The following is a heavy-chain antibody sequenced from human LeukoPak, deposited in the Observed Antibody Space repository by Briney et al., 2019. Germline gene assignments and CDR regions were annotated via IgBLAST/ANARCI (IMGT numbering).Heavy chain of an antibody. CDR3: ARARPGYCSGGSCYGSLDY. D-gene: IGHD2-15*01. CDR2: ISSSSSYI. CDR1: GFTFSSYS. V-gene: IGHV3-21*01. J-gene: IGHJ4*02. Sequence: PGGSLRLSCAASGFTFSSYSMNWVRQAPGKGLEWVSSISSSSSYIYYADSVKGRFTISRDNAKNSLYLQMNSLRAEDTAVYYCARARPGYCSGGSCYGSLDYWGQGTLVTVSS.